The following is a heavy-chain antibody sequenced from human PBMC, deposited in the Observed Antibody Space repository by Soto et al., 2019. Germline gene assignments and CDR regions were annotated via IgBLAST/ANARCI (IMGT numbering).Heavy chain of an antibody. J-gene: IGHJ4*02. D-gene: IGHD2-2*01. CDR1: GDSISSGDYY. Sequence: QVQLQESGPRLVKPSQTLSLTCTVSGDSISSGDYYWSWIRQPPGKGLEWIGHIYYSGTTYYNPALKSRVPISVDTSKNQFSLKLSSVTAADTAVYHCARSRYCSSTSCFTLGDYFDSWGQGTLVTVSS. CDR2: IYYSGTT. V-gene: IGHV4-30-4*01. CDR3: ARSRYCSSTSCFTLGDYFDS.